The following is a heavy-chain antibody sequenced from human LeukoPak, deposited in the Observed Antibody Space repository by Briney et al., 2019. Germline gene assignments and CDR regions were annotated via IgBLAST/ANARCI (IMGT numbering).Heavy chain of an antibody. Sequence: SETLSLTCTVSGGSISTSTYYWGWIRQPPGKGLEWIGSFYYSGSTYYNPSLKSRVTISVGTSKNQFSLRLSSVSAADTAVYFCARVSGMIVAVIDHRHDYWGQGTLVTVSS. V-gene: IGHV4-39*01. CDR3: ARVSGMIVAVIDHRHDY. CDR1: GGSISTSTYY. CDR2: FYYSGST. J-gene: IGHJ4*02. D-gene: IGHD3-22*01.